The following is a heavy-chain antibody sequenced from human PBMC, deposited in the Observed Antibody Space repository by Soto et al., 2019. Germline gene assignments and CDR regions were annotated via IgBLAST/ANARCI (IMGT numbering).Heavy chain of an antibody. CDR1: GFTVSNNY. D-gene: IGHD6-19*01. CDR3: ARYNSGWSNFDY. CDR2: IYSGVTT. J-gene: IGHJ4*02. V-gene: IGHV3-53*01. Sequence: GGSLRLSCAASGFTVSNNYMTWVRQAPGKGLEWVSVIYSGVTTYYADSVKGRFTISRDNSKNTLYLQMNSLRAEDTAVYYCARYNSGWSNFDYWGQGTLVTVSS.